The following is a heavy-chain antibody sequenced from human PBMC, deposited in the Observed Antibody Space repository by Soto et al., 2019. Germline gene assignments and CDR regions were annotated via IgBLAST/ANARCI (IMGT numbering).Heavy chain of an antibody. D-gene: IGHD2-21*01. CDR2: IYYSGST. CDR1: VDSITSSSYY. V-gene: IGHV4-39*01. CDR3: AREVRDYYYYSCMGV. J-gene: IGHJ6*03. Sequence: LQLQESGPGLVKPSETLSLTCTVSVDSITSSSYYWGWIRQPPGKGLEWIGSIYYSGSTYYNPSLKSRVTISVDTSKNQFSLKLSSVTAAATAVYYCAREVRDYYYYSCMGVWGKGTTVTVSS.